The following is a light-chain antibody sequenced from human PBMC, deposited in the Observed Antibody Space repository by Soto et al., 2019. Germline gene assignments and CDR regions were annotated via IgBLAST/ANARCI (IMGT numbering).Light chain of an antibody. CDR1: QSVSSSY. J-gene: IGKJ4*01. Sequence: EIVLTQSPGTLSLSPGERATLSCRASQSVSSSYLSWYQQKPGQTPRLLIYGVSRRATGIPDRFSGSGSETEFTLTISSLQSEDFALYFCQQYDNWPLTFGGGTKVEVK. V-gene: IGKV3-20*01. CDR2: GVS. CDR3: QQYDNWPLT.